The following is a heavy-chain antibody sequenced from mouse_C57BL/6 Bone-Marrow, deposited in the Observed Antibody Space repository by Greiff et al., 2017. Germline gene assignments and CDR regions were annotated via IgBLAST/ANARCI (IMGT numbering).Heavy chain of an antibody. Sequence: QVQLQQPGAELVKPGASVKMSCKASGYTFTSYWITWVKQRPGQGLEWIGDIYPGSGSTNYNEKFKSKATLTVDTSSSTAYMQLSSLTSEDSAIYYCARSSGGYYGWFAYWGQGTLVTVSA. CDR1: GYTFTSYW. CDR2: IYPGSGST. J-gene: IGHJ3*01. V-gene: IGHV1-55*01. CDR3: ARSSGGYYGWFAY. D-gene: IGHD2-3*01.